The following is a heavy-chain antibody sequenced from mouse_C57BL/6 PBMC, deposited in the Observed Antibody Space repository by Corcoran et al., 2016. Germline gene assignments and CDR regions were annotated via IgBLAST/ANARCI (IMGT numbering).Heavy chain of an antibody. CDR1: GYTFTSYW. J-gene: IGHJ4*01. Sequence: QVQLQQPGTELVKPGASVKLSCKASGYTFTSYWMHWVKQRPGQGLEWIGNINPSNGGTNYNEKFKSKATLTVDKSSSTAYMQLSSLTSEDSAVYYCAREEVSTTVVADGYAMDYWGQGTSVTVSS. CDR3: AREEVSTTVVADGYAMDY. CDR2: INPSNGGT. D-gene: IGHD1-1*01. V-gene: IGHV1-53*01.